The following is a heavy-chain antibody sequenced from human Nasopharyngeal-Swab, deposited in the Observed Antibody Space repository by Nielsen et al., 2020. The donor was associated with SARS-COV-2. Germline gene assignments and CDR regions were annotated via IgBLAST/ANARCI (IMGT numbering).Heavy chain of an antibody. D-gene: IGHD1-26*01. V-gene: IGHV1-2*06. CDR3: AAWWELSAFDI. CDR2: INPNSGGT. Sequence: ASVKVSCKASGYTFTGYYMHWVRQVPGQGLEWMGRINPNSGGTNYAQKFQGRVTMTRDTSISTAYMELSRLRSDDTAVYYCAAWWELSAFDIWGQGTMVTVSS. J-gene: IGHJ3*02. CDR1: GYTFTGYY.